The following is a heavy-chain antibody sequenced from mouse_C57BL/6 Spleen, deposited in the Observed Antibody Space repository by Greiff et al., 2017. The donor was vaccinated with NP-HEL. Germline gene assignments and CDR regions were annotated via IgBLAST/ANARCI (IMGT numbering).Heavy chain of an antibody. Sequence: EVKLVESGGDLVKPGGSLKLSCAASGFTFSRYGMSWVRPTPDKRLEWVATISSGGSYTYYPDSVKGRFTISRDNAKNTLYLQMSSLKSEDTAMYYCARHQDDGYFLFAYWGQGTLVTVSA. CDR3: ARHQDDGYFLFAY. V-gene: IGHV5-6*02. CDR2: ISSGGSYT. CDR1: GFTFSRYG. D-gene: IGHD2-3*01. J-gene: IGHJ3*01.